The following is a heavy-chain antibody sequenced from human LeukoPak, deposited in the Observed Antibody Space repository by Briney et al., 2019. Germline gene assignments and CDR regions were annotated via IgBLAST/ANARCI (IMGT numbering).Heavy chain of an antibody. Sequence: SETLSLTCTVSGGSISSYYWSWIRQPAGKGLEWIGRIYTSGSTNYNPSLKSRVTISVDTSKNQFSLKLSSVTAADTAVYYCARADYYDSYDYYYGMDVWGQGTTVTVSS. V-gene: IGHV4-4*07. CDR3: ARADYYDSYDYYYGMDV. J-gene: IGHJ6*02. CDR1: GGSISSYY. D-gene: IGHD3-22*01. CDR2: IYTSGST.